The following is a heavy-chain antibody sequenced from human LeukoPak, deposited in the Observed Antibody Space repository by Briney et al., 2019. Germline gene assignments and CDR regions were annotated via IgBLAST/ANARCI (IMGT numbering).Heavy chain of an antibody. J-gene: IGHJ4*02. Sequence: GGSLRLSCAASGFTFSSYEMNWVRQAPGKGLEWVAFIRYDGSNKYYADSVKGRFTISRDNSKNTLYLQMNSLRAEDTAVYYCAKDLPASWYYYATGFDYWGQGTLVTVSS. CDR3: AKDLPASWYYYATGFDY. V-gene: IGHV3-30*02. CDR1: GFTFSSYE. CDR2: IRYDGSNK. D-gene: IGHD3-10*01.